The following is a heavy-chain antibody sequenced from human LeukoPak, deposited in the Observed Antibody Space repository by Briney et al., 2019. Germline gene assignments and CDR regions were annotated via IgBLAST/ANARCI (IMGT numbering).Heavy chain of an antibody. V-gene: IGHV4-34*01. J-gene: IGHJ4*02. CDR3: ARALYGDYGGIDY. CDR2: INHSGST. D-gene: IGHD4-17*01. CDR1: GGSFSGYY. Sequence: SETLSLTCAVYGGSFSGYYWSWIRQPPGKGLEWIGEINHSGSTNYNPSLKSRVTISVDTSKNQFSLKLSSVTAADTAVYYCARALYGDYGGIDYWGQGTLVTASS.